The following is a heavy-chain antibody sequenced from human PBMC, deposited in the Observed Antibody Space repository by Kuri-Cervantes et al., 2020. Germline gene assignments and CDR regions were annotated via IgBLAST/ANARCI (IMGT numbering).Heavy chain of an antibody. J-gene: IGHJ3*02. CDR3: ARDPLSTWPEDAFDI. Sequence: ASVKVSCKASGYTFTSYAMHWVRQAPGQRLEWMGWINAGAGDTKYSQKFQGRVTITRDTSASTAYMELSNLRSEDTAVYYCARDPLSTWPEDAFDIWGQGTMVTVSS. CDR1: GYTFTSYA. V-gene: IGHV1-3*01. CDR2: INAGAGDT.